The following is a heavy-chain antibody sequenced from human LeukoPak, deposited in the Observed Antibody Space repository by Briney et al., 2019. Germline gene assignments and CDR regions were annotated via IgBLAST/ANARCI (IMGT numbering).Heavy chain of an antibody. CDR2: ISSSGSTI. D-gene: IGHD3-22*01. CDR1: GFTFSDYY. CDR3: ARGDYYGSSGFESLAAFDI. V-gene: IGHV3-11*01. Sequence: GGSLRLSCAASGFTFSDYYMSWIRQAPGKGLEWVSYISSSGSTIYYADSVKGRFTISRDNAKNSLYLQMNSLKAEDTAVYYCARGDYYGSSGFESLAAFDIWGQGTMVTVSS. J-gene: IGHJ3*02.